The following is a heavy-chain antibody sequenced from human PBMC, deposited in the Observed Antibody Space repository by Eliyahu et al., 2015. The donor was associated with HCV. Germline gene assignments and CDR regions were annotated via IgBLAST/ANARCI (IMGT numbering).Heavy chain of an antibody. CDR2: IHYSGST. CDR3: ASGGGGIAVTGTGGWFDP. Sequence: QVQLQESGPGLVKPSETLSLXCPVXGGSITXYXWXWIRQPPGQGLEWIGYIHYSGSTNYNPSLKSRVTISVDTSKNQFSLKLTSVTAADTAMYYCASGGGGIAVTGTGGWFDPWGQGTLVTVSS. CDR1: GGSITXYX. D-gene: IGHD6-19*01. J-gene: IGHJ5*02. V-gene: IGHV4-59*01.